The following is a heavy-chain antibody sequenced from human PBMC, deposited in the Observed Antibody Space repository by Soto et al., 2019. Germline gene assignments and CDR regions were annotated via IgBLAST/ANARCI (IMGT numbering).Heavy chain of an antibody. Sequence: ASVKVSCKASGGTFSSYAISWVRQAPGQGLEWMGGIIPIFGTANYAQKFQGRVTITADESTSTAYMELSSLRSEDTAVYYCARDRSIEADGNRQEYYYYGMDVWGQGTTVTVSS. D-gene: IGHD6-13*01. CDR2: IIPIFGTA. CDR3: ARDRSIEADGNRQEYYYYGMDV. V-gene: IGHV1-69*13. CDR1: GGTFSSYA. J-gene: IGHJ6*02.